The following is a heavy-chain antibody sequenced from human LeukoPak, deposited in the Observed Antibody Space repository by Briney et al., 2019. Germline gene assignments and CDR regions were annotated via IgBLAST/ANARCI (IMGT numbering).Heavy chain of an antibody. D-gene: IGHD2-15*01. CDR2: ISDSGGRN. J-gene: IGHJ4*02. CDR1: GFTFRSYA. CDR3: AKRSCSGGSCNFDY. Sequence: PGGSLRLSCAASGFTFRSYAMSWVRQTPGKGLEWVSSISDSGGRNNYADSVKGRFTISRDNSKNTLHLQMYSLRAEDTAVYYCAKRSCSGGSCNFDYWGQGTLVTVPS. V-gene: IGHV3-23*01.